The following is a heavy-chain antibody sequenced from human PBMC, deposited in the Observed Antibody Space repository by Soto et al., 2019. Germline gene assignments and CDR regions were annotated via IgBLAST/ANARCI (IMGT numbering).Heavy chain of an antibody. V-gene: IGHV4-34*01. J-gene: IGHJ6*02. CDR1: GGSFSGYY. CDR2: INHSGST. CDR3: ARNGRDGMDF. Sequence: SETLSLTCAVYGGSFSGYYWSWIRQPPGKGLEWIGEINHSGSTNYNPSLKSRVTISEDTSKNQFSPKLSSVTAADTAVYFCARNGRDGMDFWGQGTTVTVSS.